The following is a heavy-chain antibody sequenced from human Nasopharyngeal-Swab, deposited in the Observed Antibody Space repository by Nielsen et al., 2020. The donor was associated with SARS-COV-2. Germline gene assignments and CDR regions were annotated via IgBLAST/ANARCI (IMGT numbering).Heavy chain of an antibody. V-gene: IGHV4-34*01. Sequence: GSLRLSCAVYGGSFSGYYWSWIRQPPGKGLEWIGEINHSGSTNYNPSLKSRVTISVDTSKNQFSLKLSSVTAADTAVYYCARGSTVTTFYYYYGMDVWGQGTTVTVSS. CDR1: GGSFSGYY. D-gene: IGHD4-17*01. J-gene: IGHJ6*02. CDR2: INHSGST. CDR3: ARGSTVTTFYYYYGMDV.